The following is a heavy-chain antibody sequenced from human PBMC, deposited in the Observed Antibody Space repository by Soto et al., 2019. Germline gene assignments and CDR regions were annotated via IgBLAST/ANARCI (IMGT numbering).Heavy chain of an antibody. Sequence: EVQLVESGGGLVQPGGSLRLSCEASGFPFSGYWMTWVRQAPGKGLEWVANIKQDGSEQFYVDSVKGRFTISRDNAKNSVDLQMNSLRAEDTAIYYRSRNSSELVQLWNRSPIYYFDRSGQGTLVTVSS. CDR3: SRNSSELVQLWNRSPIYYFDR. CDR2: IKQDGSEQ. CDR1: GFPFSGYW. J-gene: IGHJ4*02. D-gene: IGHD6-6*01. V-gene: IGHV3-7*03.